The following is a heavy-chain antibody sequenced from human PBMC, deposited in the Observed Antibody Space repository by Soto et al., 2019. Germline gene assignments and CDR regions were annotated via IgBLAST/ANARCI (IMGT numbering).Heavy chain of an antibody. Sequence: SETLFLTCTVSGGSISSYYWSWIRQPPGKGLEWIGYIYYSGSTNYNPSLKSRVTISVDTSKNQFSLKLSSVTAADTAVYYCARVLTDGDYRNNPFDYWGQGTLVTVSS. D-gene: IGHD4-17*01. CDR2: IYYSGST. CDR3: ARVLTDGDYRNNPFDY. CDR1: GGSISSYY. J-gene: IGHJ4*02. V-gene: IGHV4-59*01.